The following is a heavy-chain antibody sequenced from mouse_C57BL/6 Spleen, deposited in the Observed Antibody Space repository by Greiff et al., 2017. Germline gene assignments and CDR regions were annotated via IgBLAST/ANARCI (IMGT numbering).Heavy chain of an antibody. J-gene: IGHJ4*01. Sequence: QVQLQQSGPELVKPGASVKISCKASGYAFSSSWMNWVKQRPGKGLEWIGRIYPGDGDTNYNGKFKGKATLTADKSSSTAYMQLSSLTSEDSAVYFCACYYGQTPLDAMDYWGQGTTVTVSS. D-gene: IGHD1-1*02. V-gene: IGHV1-82*01. CDR2: IYPGDGDT. CDR3: ACYYGQTPLDAMDY. CDR1: GYAFSSSW.